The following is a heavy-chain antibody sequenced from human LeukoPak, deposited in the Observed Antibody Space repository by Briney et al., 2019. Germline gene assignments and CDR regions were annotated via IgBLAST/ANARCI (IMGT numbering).Heavy chain of an antibody. V-gene: IGHV4-4*02. D-gene: IGHD3-10*01. Sequence: PSETLSLTCAVSGGSISSSNWWSWVRQPPGKGLEWIGEIHHSGSTNYNPSLKSRVTISVDKSKNQFSLKLSSVTAADTAVFYCARDYYGSGSGVDYYYYMDVWGKGTTVTVSS. CDR1: GGSISSSNW. CDR2: IHHSGST. CDR3: ARDYYGSGSGVDYYYYMDV. J-gene: IGHJ6*03.